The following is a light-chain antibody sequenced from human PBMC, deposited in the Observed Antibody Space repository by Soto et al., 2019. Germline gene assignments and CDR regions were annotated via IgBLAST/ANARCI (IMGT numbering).Light chain of an antibody. V-gene: IGKV1-6*01. CDR3: LQDYNYPLT. CDR2: AAS. Sequence: IQVTQSPYSLSASEGDRVTITCRASQGIRNDLGWYQQKPGKAPKLLIYAASSLQSGVPSRFSGSGSGTDFTLTISSLQPEDFATYYCLQDYNYPLTFGGGTKVDI. J-gene: IGKJ4*01. CDR1: QGIRND.